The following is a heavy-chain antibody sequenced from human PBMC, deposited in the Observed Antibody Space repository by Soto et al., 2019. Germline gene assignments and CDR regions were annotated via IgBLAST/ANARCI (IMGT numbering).Heavy chain of an antibody. CDR3: ARAQLLPDDAFDA. Sequence: GGSLRLSCAASGFTFSNFWMHWVRQAPGKGPVWVSRINGDGSSTSHADSVKGRFTISRDNAENTLFLQMSGLRAEDTAVYYCARAQLLPDDAFDAWGRGTVVTVSS. CDR1: GFTFSNFW. V-gene: IGHV3-74*01. J-gene: IGHJ3*01. CDR2: INGDGSST. D-gene: IGHD2-2*01.